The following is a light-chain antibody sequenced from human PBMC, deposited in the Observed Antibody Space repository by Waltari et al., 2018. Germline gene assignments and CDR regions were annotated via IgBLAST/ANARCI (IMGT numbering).Light chain of an antibody. Sequence: DIVMTQSPLSLPVTPGEPAYISCRSSQSLLHSNGYNYLDWYLQKPGQSPQLLIYLGSNRASGVPDRFSGSGSGTDFTLNLSRVQAEDVGVYYCMQALQTPWTFGQGTKVEIK. CDR2: LGS. CDR1: QSLLHSNGYNY. CDR3: MQALQTPWT. J-gene: IGKJ1*01. V-gene: IGKV2-28*01.